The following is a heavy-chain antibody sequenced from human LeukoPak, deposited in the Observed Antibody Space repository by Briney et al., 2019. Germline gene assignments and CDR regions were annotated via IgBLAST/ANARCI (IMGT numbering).Heavy chain of an antibody. CDR3: ARDQATVATPWWDH. D-gene: IGHD4-23*01. Sequence: GASVKVSCKASGYTFTGYYMHWVRQAPGQGLEWMGWVNPKSGGTNYAQKFQGRVTMTRDTSISTAYMELSSLRSDDTAVYSCARDQATVATPWWDHWGQGTLVTVSS. J-gene: IGHJ4*02. CDR1: GYTFTGYY. V-gene: IGHV1-2*02. CDR2: VNPKSGGT.